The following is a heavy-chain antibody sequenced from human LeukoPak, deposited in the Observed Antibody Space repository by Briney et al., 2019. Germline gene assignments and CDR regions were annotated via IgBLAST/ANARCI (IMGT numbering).Heavy chain of an antibody. CDR2: TSGHNGDT. CDR3: ARGCGSISCYVGFDN. Sequence: ASVRVSCKASGYSLSTFGINWVRQAPGKGLEWMGWTSGHNGDTNYAQNVQGRVTMTTDTSTSTAYMELRSLKSDDTAIYYCARGCGSISCYVGFDNWGQGTLVTVSS. D-gene: IGHD2-2*01. J-gene: IGHJ4*02. CDR1: GYSLSTFG. V-gene: IGHV1-18*01.